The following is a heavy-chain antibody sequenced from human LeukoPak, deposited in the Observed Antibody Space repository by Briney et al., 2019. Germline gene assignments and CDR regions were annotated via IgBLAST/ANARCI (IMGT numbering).Heavy chain of an antibody. Sequence: GGSLRLSRAASGFTFSSYAMHWVRQAPGKGLEWVAVISYDGSNKYYADSVKGRFTISRDNSKNTLYLQMNSLRAEDTAVYYCARVGYGDYGGAFDIWGQGTMVTVSS. V-gene: IGHV3-30*04. CDR1: GFTFSSYA. J-gene: IGHJ3*02. CDR2: ISYDGSNK. CDR3: ARVGYGDYGGAFDI. D-gene: IGHD4-17*01.